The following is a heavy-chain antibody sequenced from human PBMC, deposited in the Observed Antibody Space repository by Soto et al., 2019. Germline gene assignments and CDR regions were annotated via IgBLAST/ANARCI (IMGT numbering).Heavy chain of an antibody. J-gene: IGHJ6*02. CDR3: TRVSGVVVVPAAAPTSPSFGLDV. D-gene: IGHD2-2*01. CDR2: MFITGTS. Sequence: KSSETLSLTCTVSGDSISGYFWSWVRQPAGKRLEWIGRMFITGTSDYNPSLKSRVTLSLDTAKNQFSLNLRSVTAADTAVYYCTRVSGVVVVPAAAPTSPSFGLDVWGQGTSVTVSS. CDR1: GDSISGYF. V-gene: IGHV4-4*07.